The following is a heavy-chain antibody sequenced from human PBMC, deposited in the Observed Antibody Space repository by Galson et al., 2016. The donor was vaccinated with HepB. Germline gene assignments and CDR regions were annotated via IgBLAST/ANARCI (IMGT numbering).Heavy chain of an antibody. D-gene: IGHD3-10*01. CDR2: IIPIYGTT. CDR1: GTTFRTSYG. V-gene: IGHV1-69*13. CDR3: AHERPEGTSSGGYNYFYYGMDV. Sequence: SVKVSCKATGTTFRTSYGISWVRQAPGQGLEWMGKIIPIYGTTNYAQKFQGRVSITADASTSTTYMELSSLRSDDTAVYYCAHERPEGTSSGGYNYFYYGMDVWGQGTTVTVSS. J-gene: IGHJ6*02.